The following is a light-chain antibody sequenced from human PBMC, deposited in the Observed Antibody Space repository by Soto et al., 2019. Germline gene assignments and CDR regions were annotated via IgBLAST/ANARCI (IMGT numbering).Light chain of an antibody. CDR3: QQYNGWPIT. J-gene: IGKJ5*01. CDR1: QSVSNN. CDR2: GAS. V-gene: IGKV3-15*01. Sequence: EIVLTQSPGTLSLSPGERATLSCRASQSVSNNYLAWYQQKPGQAPRLLIYGASNRATGVPDRFSGSGSGTVFTLTISSLQSEDFAVYYCQQYNGWPITFGQGTRLEIK.